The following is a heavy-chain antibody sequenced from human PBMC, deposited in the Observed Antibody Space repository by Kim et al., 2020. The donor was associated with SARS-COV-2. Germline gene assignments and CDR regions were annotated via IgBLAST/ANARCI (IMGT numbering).Heavy chain of an antibody. CDR1: GYTFTSYA. D-gene: IGHD6-13*01. Sequence: ASVKVSCKASGYTFTSYAMHWVRQAPGQRLEWMGWINAGNGNTKYSQKFQGRVTITRDTSASTAYMELSSLRSEDTAVYYCARFDSSRGPVAYWGQGTLVTVSS. V-gene: IGHV1-3*01. CDR3: ARFDSSRGPVAY. J-gene: IGHJ4*02. CDR2: INAGNGNT.